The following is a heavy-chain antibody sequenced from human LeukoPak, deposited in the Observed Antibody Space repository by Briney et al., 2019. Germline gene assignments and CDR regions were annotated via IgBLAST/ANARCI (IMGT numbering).Heavy chain of an antibody. V-gene: IGHV1-46*01. J-gene: IGHJ4*02. Sequence: ASVKVSCKASGYTFTSYYMHWVRQAPGQGLEWMGIINPSGGSTSYAQKFQGRVTMTRDMSTSTVYMELSSLRSEDTAVYYCARDSRRITIFGVATGAYFDYWGQGTLVTVSS. D-gene: IGHD3-3*01. CDR2: INPSGGST. CDR1: GYTFTSYY. CDR3: ARDSRRITIFGVATGAYFDY.